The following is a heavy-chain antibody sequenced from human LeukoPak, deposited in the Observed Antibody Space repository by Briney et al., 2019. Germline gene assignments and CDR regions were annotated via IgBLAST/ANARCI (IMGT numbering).Heavy chain of an antibody. D-gene: IGHD7-27*01. CDR2: IWYDGRNK. Sequence: GGSLRLSCAVSGFTFSNYGMHWVRQAPGKGLEWVAFIWYDGRNKYYADSVKGRFTISRDNSKNTLYLQMNSLRAEDTAVYYCEAGEDYMEFWGKGTTVTISS. J-gene: IGHJ6*03. CDR1: GFTFSNYG. V-gene: IGHV3-30*02. CDR3: EAGEDYMEF.